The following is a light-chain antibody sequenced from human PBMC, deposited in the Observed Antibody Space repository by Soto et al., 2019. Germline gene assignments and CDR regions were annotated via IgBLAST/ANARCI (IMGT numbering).Light chain of an antibody. CDR2: AAS. CDR3: QHLNTYLT. J-gene: IGKJ5*01. V-gene: IGKV1-39*01. Sequence: DIQMTQSPSSLSASVGDRVTITCRASQSITSNLNWYQQKPGKAPKLLIYAASTLQRGVPSRFSGSGSGTDFTLTISSLQPEDFATYYCQHLNTYLTFGQGTRLEIK. CDR1: QSITSN.